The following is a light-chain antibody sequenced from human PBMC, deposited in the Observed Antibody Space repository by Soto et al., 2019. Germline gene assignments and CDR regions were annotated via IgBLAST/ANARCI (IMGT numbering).Light chain of an antibody. J-gene: IGLJ1*01. CDR1: SSDVGSYNF. CDR3: CLYAGSSTYV. Sequence: QSALTQPASVSGSPGQSITISCTGTSSDVGSYNFVSWYQQYPGKAPKVMIYEVYKRPSGVSNRFSGSKSGSTASLTISGLQVEDAADYYCCLYAGSSTYVFGTGTKVTVL. CDR2: EVY. V-gene: IGLV2-23*02.